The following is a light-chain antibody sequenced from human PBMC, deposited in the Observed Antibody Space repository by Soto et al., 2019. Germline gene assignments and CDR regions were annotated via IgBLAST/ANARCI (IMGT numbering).Light chain of an antibody. J-gene: IGKJ3*01. CDR2: GAS. CDR3: QQYGSSPRT. CDR1: QSVSSTH. V-gene: IGKV3-20*01. Sequence: EIVLTQSPGTLSLSPGERATLSCRASQSVSSTHLAWYQLKPGQAPRLFIYGASSRATGIPDRFSGSGSGTDFTLTISRLEPEDFAVYYCQQYGSSPRTFGPGTKVDIK.